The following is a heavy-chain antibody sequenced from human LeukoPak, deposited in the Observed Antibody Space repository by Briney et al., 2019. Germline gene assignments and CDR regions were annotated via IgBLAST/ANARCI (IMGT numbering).Heavy chain of an antibody. Sequence: PGGSLRLSCSASGFTFSSSAMHWVRQAPGKGLEYVSAISSNGGSTYYAYSVKGRFTISRDNSKNTLYLLLSSLRAEDTAVYYCVKDRYCGSTSCYAPFDYWGQGTLVTVSS. CDR2: ISSNGGST. D-gene: IGHD2-2*01. J-gene: IGHJ4*02. CDR1: GFTFSSSA. CDR3: VKDRYCGSTSCYAPFDY. V-gene: IGHV3-64D*09.